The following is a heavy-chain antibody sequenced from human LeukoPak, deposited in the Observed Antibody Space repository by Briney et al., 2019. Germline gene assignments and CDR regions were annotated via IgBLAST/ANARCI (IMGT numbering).Heavy chain of an antibody. D-gene: IGHD5-12*01. V-gene: IGHV3-23*01. CDR1: GFTFSSYA. Sequence: AGGSLRVSCAASGFTFSSYAMSWVRQAPGKGLDWVSAISGSGGSTYYAESVKGRFTISRDNSKNTLYLQMNSLRAEDTAVYYCAKEVVATIEGGPFDYWGQGTLVTVSS. CDR3: AKEVVATIEGGPFDY. CDR2: ISGSGGST. J-gene: IGHJ4*02.